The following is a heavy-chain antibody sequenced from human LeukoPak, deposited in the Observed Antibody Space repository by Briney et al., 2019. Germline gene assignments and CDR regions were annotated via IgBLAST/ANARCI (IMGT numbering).Heavy chain of an antibody. V-gene: IGHV4-34*01. CDR3: AGYGGDWYPDS. CDR2: TTFRGKT. D-gene: IGHD2-21*02. CDR1: GGFDIYY. J-gene: IGHJ4*02. Sequence: SETLSLTCAVYGGFDIYYWTIVRQPPGKGLEWIGATTFRGKTNYNPSLKGRVTISVDRTTQQFSLKLTSVTVADTAVYYCAGYGGDWYPDSWGQGTLVIVSS.